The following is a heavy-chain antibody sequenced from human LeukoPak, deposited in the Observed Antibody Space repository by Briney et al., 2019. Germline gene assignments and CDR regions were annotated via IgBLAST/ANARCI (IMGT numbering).Heavy chain of an antibody. CDR1: GYIFTSYG. CDR3: ARVPDYYYDSSGYSVDY. D-gene: IGHD3-22*01. V-gene: IGHV1-18*01. Sequence: ASVKVFCKASGYIFTSYGISWVRQAPRQGLEWMGCISAYNENTNYAQKLQHRVTMPTDTSTSTAHMEQRSLRSDDTAVYYCARVPDYYYDSSGYSVDYWGQGTLVTVSS. J-gene: IGHJ4*02. CDR2: ISAYNENT.